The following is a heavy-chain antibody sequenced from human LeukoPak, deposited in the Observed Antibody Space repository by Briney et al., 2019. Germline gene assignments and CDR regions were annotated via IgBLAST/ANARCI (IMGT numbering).Heavy chain of an antibody. J-gene: IGHJ5*02. Sequence: PSETLSLTCTVSGGSISSYYWSWIRQPPGKGLEWIGYIYYSGSTNYNPSLKSRVTISVDTSKNQFSLKLSSVTAADTAVYYCASATGYSSGWDWFDPWGQGTLVTVSS. D-gene: IGHD6-19*01. CDR1: GGSISSYY. CDR2: IYYSGST. CDR3: ASATGYSSGWDWFDP. V-gene: IGHV4-59*01.